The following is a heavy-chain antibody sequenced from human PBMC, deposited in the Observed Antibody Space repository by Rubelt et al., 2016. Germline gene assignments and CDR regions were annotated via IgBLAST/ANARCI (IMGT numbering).Heavy chain of an antibody. D-gene: IGHD6-19*01. Sequence: QVQLVQSGAEVKKPGASVKVSCKASGYTFTSYAMHWVRQAPGQRLEWMGWINAGNGNTKYSQKFPTGPNITRDTSARTAYMQLGRMSSEDKAVYYSPRVLWGSGWSNNWFDPWGQGTLVTVSS. CDR3: PRVLWGSGWSNNWFDP. V-gene: IGHV1-3*01. CDR1: GYTFTSYA. J-gene: IGHJ5*02. CDR2: INAGNGNT.